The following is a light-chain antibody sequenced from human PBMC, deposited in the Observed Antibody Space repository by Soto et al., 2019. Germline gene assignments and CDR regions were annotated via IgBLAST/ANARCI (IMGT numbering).Light chain of an antibody. V-gene: IGKV3-15*01. CDR1: PSVSSN. Sequence: EIVMTQSPATLYVSPGERATLSCRASPSVSSNLAWYQQKPGQAPRLLIYGASPKATGIPARFSGSGSGTEFSLTISSLQSEDSAVYYCQQYNNWPISFGQGTRLAMK. CDR3: QQYNNWPIS. CDR2: GAS. J-gene: IGKJ5*01.